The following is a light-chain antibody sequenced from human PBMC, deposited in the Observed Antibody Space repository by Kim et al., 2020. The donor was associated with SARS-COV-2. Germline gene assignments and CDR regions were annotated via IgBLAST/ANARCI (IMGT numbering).Light chain of an antibody. Sequence: EIGMTQSPATLSVSPGERATLSCRASQSVTTNLAWYQQKPGRAPRLLIYGASTRATDIPARFSGSGSGTEFTLTISSLQSQDVGIYYCHQYNNWPGWTFGHGTKVDIK. CDR2: GAS. J-gene: IGKJ1*01. CDR1: QSVTTN. V-gene: IGKV3-15*01. CDR3: HQYNNWPGWT.